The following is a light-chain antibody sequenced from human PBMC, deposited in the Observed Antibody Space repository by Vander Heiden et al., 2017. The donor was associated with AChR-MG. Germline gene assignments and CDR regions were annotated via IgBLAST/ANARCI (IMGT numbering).Light chain of an antibody. J-gene: IGKJ1*01. CDR3: QQSYSPPRT. CDR2: AVS. CDR1: QSISTY. Sequence: DIQLTKALSSLSASVGDRLTITCRASQSISTYLNWYQQKPGEAPNLLIFAVSNLQSGFPSRFSGSGSGTDFTLTISSLQPEDFATYYCQQSYSPPRTFRQGTKVEI. V-gene: IGKV1-39*01.